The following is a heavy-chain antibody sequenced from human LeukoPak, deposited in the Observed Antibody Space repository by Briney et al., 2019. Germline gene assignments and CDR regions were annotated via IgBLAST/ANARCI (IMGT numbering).Heavy chain of an antibody. CDR3: ARGHRYPGSDY. Sequence: SETLSLTCAVYGGSFSGYYWSWIRQPPGKGLGWIGEINHSGSTNYNPSLKSRVTISVDTSKNQFSLKLSSVTAADTAVYYCARGHRYPGSDYWGQGTLVTVSS. V-gene: IGHV4-34*01. CDR2: INHSGST. CDR1: GGSFSGYY. J-gene: IGHJ4*02. D-gene: IGHD2-2*02.